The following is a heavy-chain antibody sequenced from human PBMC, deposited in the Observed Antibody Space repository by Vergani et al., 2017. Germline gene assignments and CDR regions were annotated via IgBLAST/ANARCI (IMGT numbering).Heavy chain of an antibody. D-gene: IGHD3-9*01. CDR1: GGSISSGSYY. CDR3: FLLRYFDRTRDY. CDR2: IYTSGST. V-gene: IGHV4-61*02. J-gene: IGHJ4*02. Sequence: QVRLQESGPGLAKPSQTLSLTCIVSGGSISSGSYYWSWIRQPAGKGLEWIGRIYTSGSTNYNPSLKSRVTISVDTSKNQFSLKLSSVTAADTAVYYCFLLRYFDRTRDYWGQGTLVTVSS.